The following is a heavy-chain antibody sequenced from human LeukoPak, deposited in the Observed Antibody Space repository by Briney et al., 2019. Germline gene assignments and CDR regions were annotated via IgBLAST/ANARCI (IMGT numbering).Heavy chain of an antibody. J-gene: IGHJ5*02. CDR3: ARDRTTVTSNWFDP. V-gene: IGHV4-34*01. D-gene: IGHD4-17*01. CDR1: GGSFSGYY. Sequence: PSETLSLTCAVYGGSFSGYYWSWIRQPPGKGLEWIGEINHSGSTNYNPSLKSRVTISVDTSKNQFSLKLSSVTAADTAVYYCARDRTTVTSNWFDPWGQGTLVTVSS. CDR2: INHSGST.